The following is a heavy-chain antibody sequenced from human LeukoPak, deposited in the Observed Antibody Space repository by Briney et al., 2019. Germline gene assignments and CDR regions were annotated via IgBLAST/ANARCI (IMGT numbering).Heavy chain of an antibody. CDR1: GYTFTGYY. Sequence: GASVKVSCKASGYTFTGYYMHWVRQAPGQGLEWMGRINPNSGGTNYAQKFQGRVTMTRDTSISTAYMELSRLRSDDTAVYYCARGTYYGNRYYFDYWGQGTLVTVSS. D-gene: IGHD4-17*01. CDR3: ARGTYYGNRYYFDY. V-gene: IGHV1-2*06. CDR2: INPNSGGT. J-gene: IGHJ4*02.